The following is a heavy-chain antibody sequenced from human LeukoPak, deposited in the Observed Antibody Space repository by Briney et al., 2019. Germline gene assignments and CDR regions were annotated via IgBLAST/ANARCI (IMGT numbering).Heavy chain of an antibody. Sequence: SETLSLPCTVSGGSFSTYYWSWIRQPAGKGLEWIGRIYTSGSTNYNPSLKSRVTMSVDTSKNQFSLKLSSVTAADTAVYYCAYRRSGWSTGVAGWGQGTLVTVSS. V-gene: IGHV4-4*07. CDR1: GGSFSTYY. CDR2: IYTSGST. J-gene: IGHJ4*02. D-gene: IGHD6-19*01. CDR3: AYRRSGWSTGVAG.